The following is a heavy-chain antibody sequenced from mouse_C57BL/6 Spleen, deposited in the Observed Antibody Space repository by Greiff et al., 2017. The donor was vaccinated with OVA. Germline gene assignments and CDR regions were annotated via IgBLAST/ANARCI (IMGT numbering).Heavy chain of an antibody. CDR3: ARGYYGSSYLFAY. V-gene: IGHV1-26*01. CDR1: GYTFTDYY. D-gene: IGHD1-1*01. Sequence: EVQLQQSGPELVKPGASVKISCKASGYTFTDYYMNWVKQSPGKSLEWIGDINPNNGGTSYNQKFKGKATLTVDKSSSTAYMKLRSLTSEDSAVYDCARGYYGSSYLFAYWGQGTLVTVSA. J-gene: IGHJ3*01. CDR2: INPNNGGT.